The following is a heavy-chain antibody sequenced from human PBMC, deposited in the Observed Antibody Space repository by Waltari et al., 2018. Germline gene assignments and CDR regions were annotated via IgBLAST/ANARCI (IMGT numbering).Heavy chain of an antibody. CDR1: GGSISSGSYY. V-gene: IGHV4-61*02. J-gene: IGHJ1*01. CDR2: IYTSGST. Sequence: QVQLQESGPGLVKPSQTLSLTCTVSGGSISSGSYYWSWIRQPAGKGLEWLGRIYTSGSTNYNPSLKSRVTISVDTSKNQFSLKLSSVTAADTAVYYCARGGGSYYGDFQHWGQGTLVTVSS. D-gene: IGHD1-26*01. CDR3: ARGGGSYYGDFQH.